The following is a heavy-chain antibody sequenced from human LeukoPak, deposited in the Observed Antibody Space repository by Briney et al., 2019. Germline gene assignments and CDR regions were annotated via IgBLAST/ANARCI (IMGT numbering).Heavy chain of an antibody. Sequence: PGGSLRLSCAASGFPFSSYGMHWVRQAPGKGLEWVGAIWYDGSNKYYADSVKGRFTISRDNSKNTLYLQMNSLRAEDTSGYYCARDRVAGHFDYWGQGTLVTVSS. CDR2: IWYDGSNK. D-gene: IGHD2-15*01. V-gene: IGHV3-33*01. CDR1: GFPFSSYG. CDR3: ARDRVAGHFDY. J-gene: IGHJ4*02.